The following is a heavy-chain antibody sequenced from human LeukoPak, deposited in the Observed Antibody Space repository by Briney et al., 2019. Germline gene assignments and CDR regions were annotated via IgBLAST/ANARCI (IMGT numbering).Heavy chain of an antibody. Sequence: PSETLSLTCTVSGGSISSSSYYWGWIRQPPGKGLEWIGSIYYSGSTYYNPSLKSRVTISVDTSKNQFSLKLSSVTAADTAVYYCARRLYARPSPFDIWGQGTMVTVSS. V-gene: IGHV4-39*01. CDR3: ARRLYARPSPFDI. J-gene: IGHJ3*02. CDR2: IYYSGST. D-gene: IGHD2-2*01. CDR1: GGSISSSSYY.